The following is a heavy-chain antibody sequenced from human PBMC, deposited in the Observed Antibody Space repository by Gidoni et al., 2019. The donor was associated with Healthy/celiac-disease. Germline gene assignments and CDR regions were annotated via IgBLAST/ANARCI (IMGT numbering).Heavy chain of an antibody. CDR2: IWYDGSNK. Sequence: QVQLVESGGGVVQPGRSLRLSCAASGFTFRSYGMHWVRQAPGKGLEWVAVIWYDGSNKYYADSVKGRFTISRDNSKNTLYLQMNSLRAEDTAVYYCARDPSDSGWYGGRGYYYYGMDVWGQGTTVTVSS. J-gene: IGHJ6*02. D-gene: IGHD6-19*01. CDR1: GFTFRSYG. V-gene: IGHV3-33*01. CDR3: ARDPSDSGWYGGRGYYYYGMDV.